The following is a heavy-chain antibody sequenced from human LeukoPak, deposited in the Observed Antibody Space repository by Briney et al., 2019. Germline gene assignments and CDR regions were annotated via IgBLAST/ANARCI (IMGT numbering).Heavy chain of an antibody. CDR2: IYSGGST. Sequence: GGSLRLSCAASGFTVSSNYMRWVRQAPGKGLEWVSVIYSGGSTYYADSVKGRFTISRDNSKNTLYLQMNSLRAEDTAVYYCARVPTAQFRYYYMDVWGKGTTVTVSS. CDR3: ARVPTAQFRYYYMDV. CDR1: GFTVSSNY. V-gene: IGHV3-53*01. D-gene: IGHD4-11*01. J-gene: IGHJ6*03.